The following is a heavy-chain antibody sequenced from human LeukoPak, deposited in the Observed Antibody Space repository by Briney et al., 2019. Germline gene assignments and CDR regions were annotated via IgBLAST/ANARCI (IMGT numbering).Heavy chain of an antibody. Sequence: PSETLSLTCAVYGGSFSGYYWSWIRQPPGKGLEWIGEINHSGSTNYNPSLKSRVTISVDTSKNQFSLKPSSVTAADTAVYYCARARYCGGDCYHNFDYWGQGTLVTVSS. J-gene: IGHJ4*02. V-gene: IGHV4-34*01. CDR3: ARARYCGGDCYHNFDY. CDR2: INHSGST. CDR1: GGSFSGYY. D-gene: IGHD2-21*02.